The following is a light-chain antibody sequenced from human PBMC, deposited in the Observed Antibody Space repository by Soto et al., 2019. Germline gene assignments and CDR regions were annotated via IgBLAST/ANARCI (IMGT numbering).Light chain of an antibody. CDR1: QDISNF. CDR3: QLHDDFSHAT. Sequence: QMTQSPSTLSASVGDRVTISCRASQDISNFLAWYQHKPGKAPNLIIYDASTLQTGVPSRFRGSGFGTEFTLTISGLQPDDFATYFCQLHDDFSHATFGQGTKVDI. J-gene: IGKJ2*01. CDR2: DAS. V-gene: IGKV1-5*01.